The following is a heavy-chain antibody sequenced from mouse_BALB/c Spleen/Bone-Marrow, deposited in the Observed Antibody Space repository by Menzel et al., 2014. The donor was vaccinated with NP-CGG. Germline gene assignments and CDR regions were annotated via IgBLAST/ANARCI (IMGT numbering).Heavy chain of an antibody. CDR2: ISYSGST. J-gene: IGHJ4*01. D-gene: IGHD2-4*01. CDR3: ARRYYDYDSYAMDY. Sequence: EVKLVESGPGLVKPSQSLSLTCTVTGYSITSDYAWNWIRQFPGNKLEWMGYISYSGSTSYNPSPKSRISITRDTSKNQFFLQLNSVTTEDTATYYCARRYYDYDSYAMDYWGQGTSVTVSS. CDR1: GYSITSDYA. V-gene: IGHV3-2*02.